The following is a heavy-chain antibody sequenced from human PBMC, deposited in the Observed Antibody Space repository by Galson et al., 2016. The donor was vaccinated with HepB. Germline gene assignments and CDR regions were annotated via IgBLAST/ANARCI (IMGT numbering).Heavy chain of an antibody. Sequence: SVKVSCKASGYTFNTYNMHWVRQAPGQGLEWMGIIKPSGGNTVYAQKFQDRITMTRDTSTSTVYMELISLRSEDTAVYYCARELDYSFYFDYWGQGTLPTVSS. CDR1: GYTFNTYN. CDR2: IKPSGGNT. D-gene: IGHD2-15*01. V-gene: IGHV1-46*02. J-gene: IGHJ4*02. CDR3: ARELDYSFYFDY.